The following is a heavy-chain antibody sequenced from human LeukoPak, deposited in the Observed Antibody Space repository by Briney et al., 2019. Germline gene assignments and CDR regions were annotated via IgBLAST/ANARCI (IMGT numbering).Heavy chain of an antibody. CDR1: GYTFTGYY. Sequence: ASVKVSCKASGYTFTGYYMHWVRQAPGQGLEWMGWIDPNSGNTGYAQKFQGRVTMTRNTSISTAYMELSSLRSEDTAVYYCARVGGDYGDFPWGQGTLVTVSS. J-gene: IGHJ1*01. CDR3: ARVGGDYGDFP. V-gene: IGHV1-8*02. CDR2: IDPNSGNT. D-gene: IGHD4-17*01.